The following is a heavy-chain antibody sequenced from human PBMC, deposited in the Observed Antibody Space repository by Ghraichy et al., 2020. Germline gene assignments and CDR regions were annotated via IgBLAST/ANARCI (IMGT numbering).Heavy chain of an antibody. CDR1: GGSFSGYY. Sequence: SETLSLTCAVYGGSFSGYYWSWIRQPPGKGLEWIGEINHSGSTNYNPSLKSRVTISVDTSKNQFSLKLSSVTAADTAVYYCARRDDSSGQIDYWGQGTLVTVSS. V-gene: IGHV4-34*01. CDR2: INHSGST. CDR3: ARRDDSSGQIDY. D-gene: IGHD3-22*01. J-gene: IGHJ4*02.